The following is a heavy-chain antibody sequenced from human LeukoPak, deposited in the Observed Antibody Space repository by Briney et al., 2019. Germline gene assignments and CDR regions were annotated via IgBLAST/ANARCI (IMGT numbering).Heavy chain of an antibody. V-gene: IGHV6-1*01. CDR1: GDSVSSNSGA. CDR3: ASGTHANGWSN. CDR2: TYYRYKFYN. J-gene: IGHJ4*02. D-gene: IGHD6-19*01. Sequence: SQTLSLTCAISGDSVSSNSGAWHWIRQSPSRGLELHGRTYYRYKFYNDYAPSVKSRITINPDTSKNQLSLQLNSVTPEDTAVYYCASGTHANGWSNWGQGTLVTVSS.